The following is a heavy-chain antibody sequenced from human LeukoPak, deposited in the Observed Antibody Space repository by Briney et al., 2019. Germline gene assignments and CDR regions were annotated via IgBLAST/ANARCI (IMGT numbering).Heavy chain of an antibody. CDR3: TREMGCSSTSCYTDWADYYMDV. CDR2: IRSKAYGGTT. CDR1: GFTFSNAW. V-gene: IGHV3-49*04. J-gene: IGHJ6*03. Sequence: GGSLRLSCAASGFTFSNAWMSWVRQAPGKGLEWVGFIRSKAYGGTTEYAASVKGRFTISRDDSKSIAYLQMNSLKTEDTAVYYCTREMGCSSTSCYTDWADYYMDVWGKGTTVTVSS. D-gene: IGHD2-2*02.